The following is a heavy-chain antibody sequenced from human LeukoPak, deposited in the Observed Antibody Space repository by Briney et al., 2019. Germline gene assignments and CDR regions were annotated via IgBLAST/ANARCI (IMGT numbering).Heavy chain of an antibody. CDR2: FDPEDGET. CDR1: GYTLTELS. V-gene: IGHV1-24*01. CDR3: ATLLSGYYDILTGYYEYFQH. Sequence: GASVKVSCKASGYTLTELSMHWVRQAPGKGLEWMGGFDPEDGETIYAQKFQGRVTMTEDTSTDTAYMELGSLRSEDTAVYYCATLLSGYYDILTGYYEYFQHWGQGTLVTVSS. D-gene: IGHD3-9*01. J-gene: IGHJ1*01.